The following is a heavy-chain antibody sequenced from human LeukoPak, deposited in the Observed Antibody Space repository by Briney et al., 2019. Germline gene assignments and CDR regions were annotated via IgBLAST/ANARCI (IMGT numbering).Heavy chain of an antibody. J-gene: IGHJ4*02. CDR3: ARDEDYGIFVNIDY. V-gene: IGHV1-69*05. D-gene: IGHD4-17*01. CDR2: IIPIFGTA. Sequence: ASVKVSCKASGGTFSSYAISWVRRAPGQGLEWMGGIIPIFGTANYAQKFQGRVTMTTDTSTSTAYMELRSLRSDDTAVYYCARDEDYGIFVNIDYWGQGTLVTVSS. CDR1: GGTFSSYA.